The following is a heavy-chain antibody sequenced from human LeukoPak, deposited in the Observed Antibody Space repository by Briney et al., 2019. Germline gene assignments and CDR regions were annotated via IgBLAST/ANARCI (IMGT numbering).Heavy chain of an antibody. CDR3: ARRDRDGYSPLDY. D-gene: IGHD5-24*01. CDR1: GYTFTGYY. Sequence: GASVTVSCKASGYTFTGYYMHWVRQAPGQELEWMGWINPNSGGTNSAQKFQGRVTMTRDTSISTAYMELSRLRSDDTAVYYCARRDRDGYSPLDYWGQGTLVTVSS. V-gene: IGHV1-2*02. J-gene: IGHJ4*02. CDR2: INPNSGGT.